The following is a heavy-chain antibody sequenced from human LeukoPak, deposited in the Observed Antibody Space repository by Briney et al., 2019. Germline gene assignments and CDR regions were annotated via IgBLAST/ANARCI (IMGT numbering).Heavy chain of an antibody. J-gene: IGHJ3*02. CDR3: ARGVQLWYTAAAFDI. Sequence: PGGSLRLSCAASGFTFSSYSMNWVRQAPGKGLEWISSISSSSSYIYYADSVKGRFTISRDNAKNSLYLQMNSLRAEDTAVYYCARGVQLWYTAAAFDIWGQGTMVTVSS. D-gene: IGHD5-18*01. V-gene: IGHV3-21*01. CDR2: ISSSSSYI. CDR1: GFTFSSYS.